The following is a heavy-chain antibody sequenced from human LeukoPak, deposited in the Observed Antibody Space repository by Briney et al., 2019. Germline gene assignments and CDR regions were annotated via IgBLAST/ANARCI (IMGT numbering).Heavy chain of an antibody. Sequence: SGTLSLTCTVSGGSISSYYWSWIRQPPGKGLEWIGYIYYSGSTNYNPSLKSRVTISVDTSKNQFSLKLSSVTAADTAVYYCARDVLRDGDYLGFNAFDIWGQGTMVTVSS. J-gene: IGHJ3*02. V-gene: IGHV4-59*01. D-gene: IGHD4-17*01. CDR2: IYYSGST. CDR3: ARDVLRDGDYLGFNAFDI. CDR1: GGSISSYY.